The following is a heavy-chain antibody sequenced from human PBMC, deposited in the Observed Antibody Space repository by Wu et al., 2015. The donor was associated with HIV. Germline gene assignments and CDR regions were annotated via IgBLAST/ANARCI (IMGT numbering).Heavy chain of an antibody. D-gene: IGHD3-22*01. Sequence: QVQLVQSGAEVKKPGSSVKVSCKASGGTFSSYAISWVRQAPGQGLEWMGGIIPIFGTANYAQKFQGRVTITADESTSTAYMELSSLRSEDTAVYYCARTGDYYDSSGYYWFDPGAREPWSPSPQ. J-gene: IGHJ5*02. CDR1: GGTFSSYA. V-gene: IGHV1-69*12. CDR2: IIPIFGTA. CDR3: ARTGDYYDSSGYYWFDP.